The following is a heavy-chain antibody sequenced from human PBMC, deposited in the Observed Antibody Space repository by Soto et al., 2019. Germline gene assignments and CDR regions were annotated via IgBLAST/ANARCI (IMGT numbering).Heavy chain of an antibody. J-gene: IGHJ4*02. CDR1: GGSISNYY. D-gene: IGHD5-18*01. Sequence: SETLFLTRTVSGGSISNYYWHWVRQSPGKGLEWIGYIYSSGSTHYNPSLQNRVTISIDTSKNQVSLKVNSVTAADTAVYYCARDHPHSYGVYYFDYWGQGTPVTVSS. CDR2: IYSSGST. CDR3: ARDHPHSYGVYYFDY. V-gene: IGHV4-59*01.